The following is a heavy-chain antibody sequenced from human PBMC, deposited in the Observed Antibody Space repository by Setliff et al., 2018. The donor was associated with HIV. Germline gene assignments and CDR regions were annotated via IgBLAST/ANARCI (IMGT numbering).Heavy chain of an antibody. D-gene: IGHD1-7*01. J-gene: IGHJ6*02. CDR3: ARERWNYDYYYYGMDI. Sequence: SETLSLTCTVSGGSISSGTYYWSWIRQPAGKGLEWIGHIYTSGSTDYNPTFKSRVTISEDTSKNQVSLKVSSVTAADTAVYYCARERWNYDYYYYGMDIWGQGTTVTVSS. CDR2: IYTSGST. CDR1: GGSISSGTYY. V-gene: IGHV4-61*09.